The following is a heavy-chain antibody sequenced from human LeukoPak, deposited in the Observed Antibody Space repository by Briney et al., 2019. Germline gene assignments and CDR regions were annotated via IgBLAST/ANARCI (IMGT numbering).Heavy chain of an antibody. CDR3: ARKGGYSSGYYY. V-gene: IGHV3-7*01. CDR2: IKQDGSEK. D-gene: IGHD3-22*01. Sequence: PGGSLRLSCAASGFTFDDYGMSWVRQAPGKGLEWVANIKQDGSEKDYVDSVKGRFTISRDNAKNSLYLQMDSLRVEDTAVYYCARKGGYSSGYYYWGQGTLVTVSS. J-gene: IGHJ4*02. CDR1: GFTFDDYG.